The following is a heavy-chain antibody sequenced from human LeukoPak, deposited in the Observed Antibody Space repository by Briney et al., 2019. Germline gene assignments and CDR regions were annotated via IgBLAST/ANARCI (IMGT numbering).Heavy chain of an antibody. CDR3: AREGSGSYFFGY. Sequence: ASVKVSCKASGGTFSSYAISWVRQAPGQGLEWMGGIIPIFGTANYAQRFQGRVTITADESTSTAYMELSSLRSEGTAVYYCAREGSGSYFFGYWGQGTLVTVSS. CDR1: GGTFSSYA. D-gene: IGHD3-10*01. V-gene: IGHV1-69*13. J-gene: IGHJ4*02. CDR2: IIPIFGTA.